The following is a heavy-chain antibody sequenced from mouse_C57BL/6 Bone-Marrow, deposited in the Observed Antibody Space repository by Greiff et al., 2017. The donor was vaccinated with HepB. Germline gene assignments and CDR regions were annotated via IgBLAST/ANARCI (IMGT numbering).Heavy chain of an antibody. Sequence: VQLQQSGPELVKPGASVKISCKASGYAFSSSWMNWVKRRPGKGLEWIGRIYPGDGDTNYNGKFKGKATLTADKSSSTAYMQLSSLTSEDSAVYFCARFAWFAYWGQGTLVTVSA. CDR2: IYPGDGDT. V-gene: IGHV1-82*01. CDR1: GYAFSSSW. CDR3: ARFAWFAY. J-gene: IGHJ3*01.